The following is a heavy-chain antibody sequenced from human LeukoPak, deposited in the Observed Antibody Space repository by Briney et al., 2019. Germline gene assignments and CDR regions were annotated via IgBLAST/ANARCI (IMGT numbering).Heavy chain of an antibody. CDR2: INPNSGGT. CDR1: GYTFTGYY. CDR3: ASAHGSSTAVARY. Sequence: ASVKVSCKASGYTFTGYYMHWVRQAPGQGLEWMGWINPNSGGTNYAQKFQGRVTMTRDASIRTTYMELSRLRSDDTAVYYCASAHGSSTAVARYWGQGTLVTVSS. D-gene: IGHD6-19*01. J-gene: IGHJ4*02. V-gene: IGHV1-2*02.